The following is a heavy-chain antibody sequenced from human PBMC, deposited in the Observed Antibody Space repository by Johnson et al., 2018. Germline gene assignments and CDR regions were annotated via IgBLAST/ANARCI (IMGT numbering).Heavy chain of an antibody. D-gene: IGHD4-23*01. CDR1: GYSFPTYD. J-gene: IGHJ1*01. V-gene: IGHV1-8*01. Sequence: VQLLESGAEVKKPGASVKVSCKASGYSFPTYDINWVRQATGQGLEWMGWMNPNSGHTGSAQKFQGRVTMTRDTSIRTAYMELGSLRAEDTAGYYCARARDVGGTDFQHWGQGTLVTVSS. CDR3: ARARDVGGTDFQH. CDR2: MNPNSGHT.